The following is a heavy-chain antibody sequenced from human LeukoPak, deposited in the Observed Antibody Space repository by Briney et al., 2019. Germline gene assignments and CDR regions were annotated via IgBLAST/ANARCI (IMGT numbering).Heavy chain of an antibody. V-gene: IGHV3-23*01. CDR2: ISGSGGST. CDR1: GFTFSSYA. D-gene: IGHD6-19*01. J-gene: IGHJ6*02. CDR3: AGRGGSGWLSYYYYYYGMDV. Sequence: GGSLRLSCAASGFTFSSYAMSWVRQAPGKGLEWVSAISGSGGSTYYADSVKGRFTISRDNSKNTLYLQMNSLRAEDTAVYYCAGRGGSGWLSYYYYYYGMDVWGQGTTVTVSS.